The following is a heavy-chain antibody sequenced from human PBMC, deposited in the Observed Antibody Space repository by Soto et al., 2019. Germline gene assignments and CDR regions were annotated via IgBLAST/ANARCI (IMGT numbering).Heavy chain of an antibody. V-gene: IGHV3-43D*04. Sequence: PGGSLRLSCGASGFTFDDYAMHWVRQAPGKGLEWVSLISWDGGSTYYADSVKGRFTISRDNSKNSLYLQMNSLRAEDTALYYCAQDPRITISGVGAGMDVWGPGTTVTVYS. CDR2: ISWDGGST. D-gene: IGHD3-3*01. J-gene: IGHJ6*02. CDR3: AQDPRITISGVGAGMDV. CDR1: GFTFDDYA.